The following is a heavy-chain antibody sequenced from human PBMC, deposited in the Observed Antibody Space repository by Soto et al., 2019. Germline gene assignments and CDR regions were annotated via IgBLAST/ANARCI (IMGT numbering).Heavy chain of an antibody. CDR2: IYHSGST. D-gene: IGHD3-10*01. V-gene: IGHV4-30-2*01. CDR3: ARNTMVRKNPVYYYGMDV. Sequence: PSETLSLTCAVSGGSISSGGYSWSWIRQPPGKGLEWIGYIYHSGSTYYNPSLKSRVTISVDRSKNQFSLKLSSVTAADTAVYYCARNTMVRKNPVYYYGMDVWGQGTTVTVSS. CDR1: GGSISSGGYS. J-gene: IGHJ6*02.